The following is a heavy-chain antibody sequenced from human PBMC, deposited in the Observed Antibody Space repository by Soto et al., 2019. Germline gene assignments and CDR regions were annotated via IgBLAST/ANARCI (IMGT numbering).Heavy chain of an antibody. CDR2: IYPGDSDT. CDR3: PRPDGSPAYYFGLDV. CDR1: GYSFTSYW. J-gene: IGHJ6*02. Sequence: GESLKISCKGSGYSFTSYWINWVRQMPGKGLEWMGIIYPGDSDTRYSPSFQGQVTISADKSIDTAYLRWRSLKASDTAVYYCPRPDGSPAYYFGLDVWGQGTTVTVSS. V-gene: IGHV5-51*01. D-gene: IGHD6-13*01.